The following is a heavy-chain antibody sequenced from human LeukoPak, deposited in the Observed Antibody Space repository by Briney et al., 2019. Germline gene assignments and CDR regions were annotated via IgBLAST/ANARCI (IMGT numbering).Heavy chain of an antibody. J-gene: IGHJ4*02. Sequence: GGSLRLSCAASGFTFSSYAMSWVRQAPGKGLEWVSAISGSGGSTYYADSVKGRFTISRDNSKNTLYLQMNSLRAEDTAVYYCTTHIDYYDSSGQHFWGQGTLVTVSS. V-gene: IGHV3-23*01. D-gene: IGHD3-22*01. CDR3: TTHIDYYDSSGQHF. CDR2: ISGSGGST. CDR1: GFTFSSYA.